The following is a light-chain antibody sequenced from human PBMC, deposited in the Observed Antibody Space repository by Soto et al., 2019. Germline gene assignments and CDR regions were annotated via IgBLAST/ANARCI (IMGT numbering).Light chain of an antibody. CDR3: QQRSNWPLIT. J-gene: IGKJ5*01. CDR1: QSVSSY. Sequence: EIVLTQSPATLSLSPGERATLSCRASQSVSSYLAWYQQKPGQAPRLLIYDASNRATGIPARFSGSGSGTDCTLTISSLEPEDFAVYYCQQRSNWPLITFGQGTRLESK. V-gene: IGKV3-11*01. CDR2: DAS.